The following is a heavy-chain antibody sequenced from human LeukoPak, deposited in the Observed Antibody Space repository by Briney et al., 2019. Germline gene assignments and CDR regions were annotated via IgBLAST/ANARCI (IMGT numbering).Heavy chain of an antibody. Sequence: GGSLRLSCAASGFTFSSYGMHWVRQAPGKGLEWVAFIRYDGSNKYCADSVKGRFTISRDNSKNTLYLQMNSLRAEDTAVYYCARCHSYYYYYMDVWGKGTTVTVSS. D-gene: IGHD2-2*01. CDR2: IRYDGSNK. J-gene: IGHJ6*03. CDR3: ARCHSYYYYYMDV. V-gene: IGHV3-30*02. CDR1: GFTFSSYG.